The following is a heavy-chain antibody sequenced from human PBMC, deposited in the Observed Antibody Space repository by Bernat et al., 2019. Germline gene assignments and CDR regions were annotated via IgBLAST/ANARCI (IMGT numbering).Heavy chain of an antibody. D-gene: IGHD3-3*01. Sequence: QLQLQESGPGLVKPSETLSLTCPVSGGSISSNTYYWDWIRQPPGKGLGWIGSINYSGSTSYNPSLKSRVAMSVDTSKNQFSLKLTSVTAADTAVYYCARHSRYDFRGGHYSGPFDYWGQGTLVTVSS. J-gene: IGHJ4*02. CDR2: INYSGST. CDR3: ARHSRYDFRGGHYSGPFDY. CDR1: GGSISSNTYY. V-gene: IGHV4-39*01.